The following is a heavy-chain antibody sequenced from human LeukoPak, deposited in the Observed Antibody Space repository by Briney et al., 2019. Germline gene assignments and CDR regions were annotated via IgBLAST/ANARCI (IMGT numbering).Heavy chain of an antibody. Sequence: SETLSLTCTVSGGSISSSSYYWGWIRQPPGKGLEWIGSIYYSGSTYYNPSLKSRVTISVDTSKNQFSLKLSSVTAADTAVYYCARGPSRVAGRLRLRHFDYWGQGTLVTVSS. CDR2: IYYSGST. V-gene: IGHV4-39*07. CDR3: ARGPSRVAGRLRLRHFDY. J-gene: IGHJ4*02. CDR1: GGSISSSSYY. D-gene: IGHD6-19*01.